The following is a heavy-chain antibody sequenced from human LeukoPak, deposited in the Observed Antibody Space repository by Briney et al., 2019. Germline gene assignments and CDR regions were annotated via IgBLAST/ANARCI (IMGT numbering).Heavy chain of an antibody. J-gene: IGHJ4*02. CDR3: AKDRGYSSSSASVFDY. CDR2: ISGSGGST. CDR1: GFTFSSYA. D-gene: IGHD6-6*01. Sequence: GGSLRLSCAASGFTFSSYAMYWVRQAPEKGLEWVSGISGSGGSTYYADSVKGRFTISRDNSKNTLYLQMNSLRAEDTAVYYCAKDRGYSSSSASVFDYWGQGTLVTVAS. V-gene: IGHV3-23*01.